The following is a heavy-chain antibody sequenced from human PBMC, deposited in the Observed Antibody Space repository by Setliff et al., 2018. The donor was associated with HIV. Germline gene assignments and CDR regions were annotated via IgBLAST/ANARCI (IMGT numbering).Heavy chain of an antibody. CDR2: ISYGGSRI. Sequence: PGGSLRLSCVASGFTFSTFAMHWVRQAPGKGLEWVSVISYGGSRISYADSVKGRFTISRDSSKNTLYLEMNSLRAEDTAVYYCARDGYSYGHWYGYWGQGTLVTVSS. J-gene: IGHJ4*02. CDR3: ARDGYSYGHWYGY. V-gene: IGHV3-30*07. D-gene: IGHD5-18*01. CDR1: GFTFSTFA.